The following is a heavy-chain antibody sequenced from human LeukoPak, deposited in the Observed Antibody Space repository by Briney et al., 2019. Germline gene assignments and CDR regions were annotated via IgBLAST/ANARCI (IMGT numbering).Heavy chain of an antibody. Sequence: QPGGSLRLSCAASGFTFSSYWMHWVRQAPGKGLVWVSRINSDGSSTSYADSVKGRFTISRDNAKNTLYLQMNSLRAEDTAVYYCARPTGGDAFDIWGQGAMVTVSS. CDR3: ARPTGGDAFDI. V-gene: IGHV3-74*01. J-gene: IGHJ3*02. D-gene: IGHD1-26*01. CDR1: GFTFSSYW. CDR2: INSDGSST.